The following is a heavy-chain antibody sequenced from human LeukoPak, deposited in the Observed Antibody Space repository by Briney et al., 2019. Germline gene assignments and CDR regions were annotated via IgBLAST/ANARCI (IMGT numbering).Heavy chain of an antibody. CDR3: AREGYSYGRLYYYYGMDV. CDR2: ISAYNGNT. Sequence: ASVKVSCTASGYTFTSYGISWVRQAPGQGLEWMGWISAYNGNTNYAQKLQGRVTMTTDTSTSTAYMELRSLRSDDTAVYYCAREGYSYGRLYYYYGMDVWGQGTTVTVSS. V-gene: IGHV1-18*01. J-gene: IGHJ6*02. D-gene: IGHD5-18*01. CDR1: GYTFTSYG.